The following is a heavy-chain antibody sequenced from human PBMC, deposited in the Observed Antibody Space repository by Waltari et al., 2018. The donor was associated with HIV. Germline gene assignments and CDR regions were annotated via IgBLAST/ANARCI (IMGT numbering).Heavy chain of an antibody. CDR2: IRDKGQT. J-gene: IGHJ5*02. D-gene: IGHD2-21*01. V-gene: IGHV4-59*01. CDR3: AKMSAVAPGTPGRVDH. CDR1: GDSMKASF. Sequence: QVQLQESGPGLVKPSGTLSLSCVVSGDSMKASFWPWIRQPPSRGLEYIAYIRDKGQTNYSPSFKSRVVLSIDTSKNQVSLKLHSVTTADTGVYYCAKMSAVAPGTPGRVDHWGRGALVTVSS.